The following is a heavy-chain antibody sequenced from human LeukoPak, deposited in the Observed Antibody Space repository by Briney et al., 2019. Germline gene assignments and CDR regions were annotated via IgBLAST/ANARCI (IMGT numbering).Heavy chain of an antibody. CDR1: GFTFSSYG. D-gene: IGHD3-22*01. CDR2: IWYDGSNK. Sequence: SLRLSCAASGFTFSSYGMHWVRQAPGKGLEWVAVIWYDGSNKYYADSVKGRFTISRDNSKNTLYLQMNSLRAEDTAVYYCAKDLDLYYDSSGHDYWGQGTLVTVSS. V-gene: IGHV3-33*06. J-gene: IGHJ4*02. CDR3: AKDLDLYYDSSGHDY.